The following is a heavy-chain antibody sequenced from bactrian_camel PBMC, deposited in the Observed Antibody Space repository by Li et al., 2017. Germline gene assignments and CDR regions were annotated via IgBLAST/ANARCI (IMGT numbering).Heavy chain of an antibody. D-gene: IGHD6*01. Sequence: EVQLVESGGGLVRPGGSLRLSCAASGFTFNTYTMSWVRQAPGKGLEWVSALNSDGGTTDYADSVKGRFTISRDNAKNTLYLQMNSLKFEDAGLYYCVARTYGVSWMYNYWGQGTQVTVS. CDR1: GFTFNTYT. CDR3: VARTYGVSWMYNY. J-gene: IGHJ4*01. V-gene: IGHV3S31*01. CDR2: LNSDGGTT.